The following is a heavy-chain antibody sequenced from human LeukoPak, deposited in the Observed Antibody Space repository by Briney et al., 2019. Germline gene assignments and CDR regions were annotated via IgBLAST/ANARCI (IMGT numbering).Heavy chain of an antibody. Sequence: ASVKVSCKASGYTFTGYYMHWVRQAPGQGLEWMGWINPNSGGTNYAQKFQGRVTMTRDTSISTAYMELSRLRSDDTAVYYYARDDLPELTVTIGIGPINWFDPWGQGTLVTVSS. D-gene: IGHD4-17*01. CDR2: INPNSGGT. V-gene: IGHV1-2*02. CDR1: GYTFTGYY. CDR3: ARDDLPELTVTIGIGPINWFDP. J-gene: IGHJ5*02.